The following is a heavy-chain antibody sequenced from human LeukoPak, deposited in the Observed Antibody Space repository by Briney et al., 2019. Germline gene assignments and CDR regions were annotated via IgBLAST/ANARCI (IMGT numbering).Heavy chain of an antibody. CDR1: GYTFTSYD. D-gene: IGHD4-11*01. J-gene: IGHJ5*02. CDR2: MNPNSGNT. Sequence: GASVKVSCKASGYTFTSYDINWVRQATGQGLEWMGWMNPNSGNTGYAQKFQGRVTMTRNTSISTAYMELNSLRSEDTAVYYCARAVTTIAPNWFDPWGQGTLVTVSS. V-gene: IGHV1-8*01. CDR3: ARAVTTIAPNWFDP.